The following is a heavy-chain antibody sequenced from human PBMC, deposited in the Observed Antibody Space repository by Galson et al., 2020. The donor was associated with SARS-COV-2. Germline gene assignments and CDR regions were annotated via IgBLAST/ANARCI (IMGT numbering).Heavy chain of an antibody. CDR1: GGSISSGGYY. J-gene: IGHJ4*02. CDR3: ARDNEGGGARVIDY. V-gene: IGHV4-31*03. CDR2: IYYSGST. D-gene: IGHD3-16*01. Sequence: SQTLSLTCTVSGGSISSGGYYWSWIRQHPGKGLEWIGYIYYSGSTYYNPSLKSRVTISVDTSKNQFSLKLSSVTAADTAVYYCARDNEGGGARVIDYWGQGTLVTVSS.